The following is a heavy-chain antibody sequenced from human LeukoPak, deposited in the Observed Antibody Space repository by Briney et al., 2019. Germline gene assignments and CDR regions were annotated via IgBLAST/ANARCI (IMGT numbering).Heavy chain of an antibody. V-gene: IGHV4-31*03. CDR3: ARGRSRTYYGSGSFSATYFDY. CDR1: GGSISSGDYY. CDR2: IYYSGST. Sequence: SETLSLTCTVSGGSISSGDYYWSWIRHHPGKGLEWIGYIYYSGSTYYNPSLKSRVTISVDTSKNQFSLELSSVTAADTAVYYCARGRSRTYYGSGSFSATYFDYWGQGTLVAVSS. D-gene: IGHD3-10*01. J-gene: IGHJ4*02.